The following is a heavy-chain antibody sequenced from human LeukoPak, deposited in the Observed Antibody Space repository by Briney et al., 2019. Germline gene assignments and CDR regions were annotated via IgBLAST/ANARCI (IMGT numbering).Heavy chain of an antibody. Sequence: GGSLRLSCAASGFTCSTYWMNWVRQAPGKGLQWVSRINGDGSSTTYADSVKGRFTIFRDNAKNTLFLQMNSLRVDDTAVYFCARGSYSCGLRNDAFDIWGQGTMVTVSS. V-gene: IGHV3-74*01. J-gene: IGHJ3*02. D-gene: IGHD5-18*01. CDR2: INGDGSST. CDR1: GFTCSTYW. CDR3: ARGSYSCGLRNDAFDI.